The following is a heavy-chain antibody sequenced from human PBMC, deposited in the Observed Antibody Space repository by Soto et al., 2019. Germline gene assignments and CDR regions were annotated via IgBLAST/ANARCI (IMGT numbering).Heavy chain of an antibody. CDR2: ISDDGTNK. Sequence: QVQLVESGGGVVQPGRSLRLSCEASGFTFSRYGMHWARQAPGKGLEWVALISDDGTNKYYGDSVKGRFSISRDNSKNPLILEKNSLRTEDTALYYRAARGQLLCFEFWGQGALVTVSS. CDR1: GFTFSRYG. CDR3: AARGQLLCFEF. D-gene: IGHD2-21*01. J-gene: IGHJ4*02. V-gene: IGHV3-30*03.